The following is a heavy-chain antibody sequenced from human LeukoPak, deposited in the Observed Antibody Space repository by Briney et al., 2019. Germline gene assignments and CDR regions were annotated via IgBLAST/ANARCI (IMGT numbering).Heavy chain of an antibody. Sequence: SETLSLTCAVYGGSFSDYYWSWIRQPPGKGLEWIGEINHSGSTNYNPSHKSRVTILVDTSKNQFSLKLSSVTAADTAVYYCARGLTSMPPGGYWGQGTLVTVSS. J-gene: IGHJ4*02. CDR1: GGSFSDYY. CDR2: INHSGST. CDR3: ARGLTSMPPGGY. V-gene: IGHV4-34*01. D-gene: IGHD2/OR15-2a*01.